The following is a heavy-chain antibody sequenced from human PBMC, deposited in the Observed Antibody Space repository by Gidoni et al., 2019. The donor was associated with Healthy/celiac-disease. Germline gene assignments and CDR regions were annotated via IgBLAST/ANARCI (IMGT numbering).Heavy chain of an antibody. CDR2: ISAYNGNT. CDR1: GYTFTSYG. V-gene: IGHV1-18*01. CDR3: AREIGITIFGVVYMGGRIPYYGMDV. Sequence: QVQLVQSGAEVKKPGASVKVSCKASGYTFTSYGISWVRPAPGQGLEWMGWISAYNGNTNYAQKLQGRVTMTTDTSTSTAYMELRSLRSDDTAVYYCAREIGITIFGVVYMGGRIPYYGMDVWGQGTTVTVSS. D-gene: IGHD3-3*01. J-gene: IGHJ6*02.